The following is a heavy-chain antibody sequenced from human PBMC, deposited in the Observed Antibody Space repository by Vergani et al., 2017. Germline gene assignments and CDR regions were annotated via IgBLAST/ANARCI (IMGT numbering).Heavy chain of an antibody. CDR2: INHSGST. Sequence: QVQLQQWGAGLLKPSETLSLTCAVYGGSFSGYYWSWIRQPPGKGLEWIGEINHSGSTNYNPSLKSRVTISVDTSKNQFSLKLSSLRSEDTAVYYCALVYDSSGYYPHVTDYWGQGTLVTVSS. D-gene: IGHD3-22*01. V-gene: IGHV4-34*01. CDR3: ALVYDSSGYYPHVTDY. J-gene: IGHJ4*02. CDR1: GGSFSGYY.